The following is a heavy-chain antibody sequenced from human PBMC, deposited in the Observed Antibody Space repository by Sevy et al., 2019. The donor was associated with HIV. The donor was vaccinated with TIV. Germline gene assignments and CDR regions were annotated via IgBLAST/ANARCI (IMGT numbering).Heavy chain of an antibody. V-gene: IGHV3-23*01. CDR3: AKHRHGGIAARFFDF. D-gene: IGHD6-6*01. J-gene: IGHJ4*02. CDR2: LSGSGDTT. CDR1: GITFSNYA. Sequence: GGSLRLSCATSGITFSNYAMSWGRQPPGKGLEWVSALSGSGDTTYYAASVEGRFTISRDNSNNTLYLKMNSLRAGDTAVYYSAKHRHGGIAARFFDFWGQGTLVTVSS.